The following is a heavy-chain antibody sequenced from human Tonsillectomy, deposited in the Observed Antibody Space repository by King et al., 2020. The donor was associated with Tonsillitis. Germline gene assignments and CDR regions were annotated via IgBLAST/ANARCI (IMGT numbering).Heavy chain of an antibody. CDR3: ARSYTYYYHSSRLRVSFDY. V-gene: IGHV2-26*01. D-gene: IGHD3-22*01. J-gene: IGHJ4*02. Sequence: VSWIRQPPVEALEWLTHIFSNDDKYYSTSLKSRLTISKDTSKSQVVLTMTNMDPVDTAPYYCARSYTYYYHSSRLRVSFDYWGQGTLVTVSS. CDR2: IFSNDDK.